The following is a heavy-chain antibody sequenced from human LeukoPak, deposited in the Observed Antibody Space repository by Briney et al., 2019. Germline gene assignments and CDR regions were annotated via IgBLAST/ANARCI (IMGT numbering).Heavy chain of an antibody. CDR1: GGSINNYY. CDR3: ARNIAAAGTFGWFDP. D-gene: IGHD6-13*01. J-gene: IGHJ5*02. V-gene: IGHV4-4*07. CDR2: IYTGGTT. Sequence: LSETLSLTCIVSGGSINNYYWSWIRQPAGKGLEWIGRIYTGGTTNYNPSLKSRVTISVDTSKNQFSLKLSSVTAADTAVYYCARNIAAAGTFGWFDPWGQGTLVTVAS.